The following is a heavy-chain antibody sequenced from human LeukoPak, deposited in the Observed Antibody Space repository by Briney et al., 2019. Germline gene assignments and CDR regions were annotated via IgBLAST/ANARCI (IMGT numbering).Heavy chain of an antibody. D-gene: IGHD3-22*01. CDR3: ARVGYYYDSSGYRLNWFDP. V-gene: IGHV3-11*04. CDR1: RFTFSDYY. Sequence: PGGSLRLSCAASRFTFSDYYMSWIRQAPGKGLEWVSYISSSGNTIYYADSVKGRFTISRDNAKNSLYLQMNSLRAEDTAVYYCARVGYYYDSSGYRLNWFDPWGQGTLVTVSS. CDR2: ISSSGNTI. J-gene: IGHJ5*02.